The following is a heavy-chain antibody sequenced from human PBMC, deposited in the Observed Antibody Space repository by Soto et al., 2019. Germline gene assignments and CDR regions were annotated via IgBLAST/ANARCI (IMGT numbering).Heavy chain of an antibody. V-gene: IGHV4-31*02. CDR3: ARGRGYIWHNYLDL. D-gene: IGHD6-25*01. J-gene: IGHJ5*02. CDR2: IYYSGTT. CDR1: GGSINSGGSY. Sequence: LSLTCTVPGGSINSGGSYWTWIRHHPGKGLEWFGNIYYSGTTHYNPSLEGRVFISLDTSRNQFSLKVTSVTAADSAVYYCARGRGYIWHNYLDLWGPGIMLTVYS.